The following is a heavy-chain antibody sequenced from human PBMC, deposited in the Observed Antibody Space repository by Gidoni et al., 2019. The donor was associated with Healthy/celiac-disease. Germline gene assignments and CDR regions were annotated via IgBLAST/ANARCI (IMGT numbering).Heavy chain of an antibody. J-gene: IGHJ4*02. CDR1: GGSVSSGSYY. Sequence: QVQLQESGPGLVKPSETLSLTCTVSGGSVSSGSYYWSWIRQPPGKGLEWIGYIYYSGSTNYNPSLKSRVTISVDTSKNQFSLKLSSVTAADTAVYYCARGSLTGHSGSYLNYWGQGTLVTVSS. V-gene: IGHV4-61*01. CDR2: IYYSGST. CDR3: ARGSLTGHSGSYLNY. D-gene: IGHD1-26*01.